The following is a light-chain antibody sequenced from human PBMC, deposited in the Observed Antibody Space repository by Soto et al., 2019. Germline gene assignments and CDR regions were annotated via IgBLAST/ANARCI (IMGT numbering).Light chain of an antibody. CDR2: EVS. CDR1: SSDVGSYNL. Sequence: QSASVSGSPGQSITISCTGTSSDVGSYNLVSWYQQHPGKAPKLMIYEVSKRPSGVSNRFSGSKSGNTASLTISGLQAEDEADYYCCSYAGSSTFRVFGGGTQLTVL. CDR3: CSYAGSSTFRV. J-gene: IGLJ3*02. V-gene: IGLV2-23*02.